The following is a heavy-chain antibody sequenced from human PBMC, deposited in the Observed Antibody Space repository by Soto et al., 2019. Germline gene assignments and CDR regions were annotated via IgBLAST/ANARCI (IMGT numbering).Heavy chain of an antibody. J-gene: IGHJ4*02. D-gene: IGHD6-19*01. Sequence: ASVKVSCKASGYTFTSYAMHWVRQAPGQRLEWMGWINAGNGNTKYSQKSQGRVTITRDTSASTAYMELSSLRSEDTAVYYCARASGWYVSDYWGQGTLVTVSS. CDR2: INAGNGNT. CDR3: ARASGWYVSDY. V-gene: IGHV1-3*01. CDR1: GYTFTSYA.